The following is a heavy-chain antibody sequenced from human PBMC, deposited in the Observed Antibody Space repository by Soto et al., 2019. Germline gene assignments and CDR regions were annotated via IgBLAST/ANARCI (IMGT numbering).Heavy chain of an antibody. CDR3: AREGNLGRWIQPLDS. CDR2: IHYNGNT. D-gene: IGHD2-2*03. Sequence: SETLSLTCTVSGDSIGSYSWSWNRQPPGKGLEWIGNIHYNGNTKYSPSLKSRVTMSVDTSKNHFSLKLISVTTADTAVYFCAREGNLGRWIQPLDSWGQGTLVT. J-gene: IGHJ4*02. V-gene: IGHV4-59*01. CDR1: GDSIGSYS.